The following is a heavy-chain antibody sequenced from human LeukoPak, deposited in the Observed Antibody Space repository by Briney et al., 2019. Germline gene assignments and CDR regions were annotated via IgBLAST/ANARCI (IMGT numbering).Heavy chain of an antibody. V-gene: IGHV3-48*03. Sequence: GGSLRLSCAASGFTFSDYEMNWVRQAPGKGLEWVSYISSSGSTIYYADSVKGRFTISRDNAKNSLYLQINSPRAEDTAVYYCARLRGGYRLYWGQGTLVTVSS. D-gene: IGHD5-24*01. CDR3: ARLRGGYRLY. CDR2: ISSSGSTI. CDR1: GFTFSDYE. J-gene: IGHJ4*02.